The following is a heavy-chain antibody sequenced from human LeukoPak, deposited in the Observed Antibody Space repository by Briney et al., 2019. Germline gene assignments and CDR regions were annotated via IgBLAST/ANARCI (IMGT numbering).Heavy chain of an antibody. V-gene: IGHV4-61*02. CDR1: GDSISSGSYL. J-gene: IGHJ3*02. D-gene: IGHD2-21*01. CDR2: TYIGGDT. CDR3: AREPRGVKAILGAFDI. Sequence: SQTLSLTCTVSGDSISSGSYLWSWIRQPAGKGLEWIGRTYIGGDTNYNPSLKSRVTISLDTSKNQISLRLSSVTAADTAVYYCAREPRGVKAILGAFDIWGQGTTVTVSS.